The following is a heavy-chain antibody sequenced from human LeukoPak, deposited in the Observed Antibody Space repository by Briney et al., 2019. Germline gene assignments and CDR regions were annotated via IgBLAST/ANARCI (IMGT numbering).Heavy chain of an antibody. CDR1: GYSISSGYY. V-gene: IGHV4-38-2*02. J-gene: IGHJ6*03. Sequence: SETLSLTCTASGYSISSGYYWGWIRQPPGKGLEWIGSIYHSGSTYYNPSLKSRVTISVDTSKNQFSLKLSSVTAADTAVYYCASDRFLEWSSPSYYYYYYMDVWGKGTTVTVSS. D-gene: IGHD3-3*01. CDR3: ASDRFLEWSSPSYYYYYYMDV. CDR2: IYHSGST.